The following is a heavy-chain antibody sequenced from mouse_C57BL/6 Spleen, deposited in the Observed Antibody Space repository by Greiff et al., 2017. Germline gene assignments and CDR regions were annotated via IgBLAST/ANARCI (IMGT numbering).Heavy chain of an antibody. CDR2: ISYDGSN. CDR1: GYSITSGYY. CDR3: ASTTTGAMDY. J-gene: IGHJ4*01. D-gene: IGHD1-1*01. V-gene: IGHV3-6*01. Sequence: EVQLQQSGPGLVKPSQSLSLTCSVTGYSITSGYYWNWIRQFPGNKLEWMGYISYDGSNNYNPSLKTRISITRDTSKNQFFLKLNSVTTEDTATYYCASTTTGAMDYWGQGTSVTVSS.